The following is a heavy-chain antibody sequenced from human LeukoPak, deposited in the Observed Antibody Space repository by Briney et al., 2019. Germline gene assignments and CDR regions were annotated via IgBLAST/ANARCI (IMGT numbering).Heavy chain of an antibody. CDR1: GNSFGDYY. V-gene: IGHV4-4*07. CDR3: ARVTYDSSGYYLDY. CDR2: IYTSGST. Sequence: PSETLSLTCTVSGNSFGDYYWSWIRQPAGKGLEWIGRIYTSGSTNYNPSLKSRVTISVDTSKNQFSLKLSSVTAANTAVYYCARVTYDSSGYYLDYWGQGTLVTVSS. D-gene: IGHD3-22*01. J-gene: IGHJ4*02.